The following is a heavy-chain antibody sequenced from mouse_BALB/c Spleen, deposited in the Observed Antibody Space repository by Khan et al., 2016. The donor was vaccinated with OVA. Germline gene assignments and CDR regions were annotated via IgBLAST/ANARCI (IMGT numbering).Heavy chain of an antibody. CDR3: ATHLTGSFAY. CDR1: GFTFSPYS. D-gene: IGHD4-1*01. Sequence: EVELVESGGDLVKSGGSLKLSCAASGFTFSPYSMSWVRQTPDKRLEWVATISRDGDYTYYPDSVKGRFNISRDNAKNNLYLQMSSLRSEDTAIYYCATHLTGSFAYWGQGTLVTVSA. V-gene: IGHV5-6*01. J-gene: IGHJ3*01. CDR2: ISRDGDYT.